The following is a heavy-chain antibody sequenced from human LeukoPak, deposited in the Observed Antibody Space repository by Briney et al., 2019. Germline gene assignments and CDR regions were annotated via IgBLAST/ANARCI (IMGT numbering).Heavy chain of an antibody. J-gene: IGHJ4*02. Sequence: ASVKVSCKASGYTFTSYAMHWVRRAPGQRLEWMGWINAGNGNTKYSQKFQGRVTITRDTSASTAYMELSSLRSEDTAEEFRSCAPRAGDYYDSSGYYSWGQGTLVTVSS. CDR2: INAGNGNT. CDR3: SCAPRAGDYYDSSGYYS. CDR1: GYTFTSYA. V-gene: IGHV1-3*01. D-gene: IGHD3-22*01.